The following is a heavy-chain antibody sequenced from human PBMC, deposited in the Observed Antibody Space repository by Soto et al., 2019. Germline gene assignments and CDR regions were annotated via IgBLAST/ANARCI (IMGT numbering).Heavy chain of an antibody. J-gene: IGHJ4*02. V-gene: IGHV4-59*01. CDR1: GGSISSYY. CDR3: ARVTGGYGSGGSCYGFDF. CDR2: IYYSGST. Sequence: TSETLSLTCTVSGGSISSYYWSWIRQPPGKGLEWIGYIYYSGSTNYTPSLKSRVTISVDTSKNQCSLKLSSVTAADTAVYYCARVTGGYGSGGSCYGFDFWGQGTLVTVSS. D-gene: IGHD2-15*01.